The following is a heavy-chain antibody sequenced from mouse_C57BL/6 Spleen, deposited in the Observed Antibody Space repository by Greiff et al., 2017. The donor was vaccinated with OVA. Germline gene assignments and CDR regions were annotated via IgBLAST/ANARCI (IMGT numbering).Heavy chain of an antibody. V-gene: IGHV1-55*01. CDR2: IYPGSGST. D-gene: IGHD2-14*01. CDR1: GYTFTSYW. CDR3: ARGGPLRTTFAY. Sequence: VQLQQSGAELVKPGASVKMSCKASGYTFTSYWITWVKQRPGQGLEWIGDIYPGSGSTNYNEKFKSKATLTVDTSSSTAYMQLSSLTSEDSAVYYCARGGPLRTTFAYWGQGTLVTVSA. J-gene: IGHJ3*01.